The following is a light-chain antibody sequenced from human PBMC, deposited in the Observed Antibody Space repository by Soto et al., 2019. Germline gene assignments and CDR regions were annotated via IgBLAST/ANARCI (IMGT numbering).Light chain of an antibody. CDR1: QSVSGSY. V-gene: IGKV3-20*01. CDR3: QQYDSYLT. Sequence: ENVLTQSPGTLSLSPGERATLSCRASQSVSGSYLAWAQQKPGQAPRLLIYGASSRATGIPDRFSGSGSGTDFTLTISRLEPEDFAVYYCQQYDSYLTFGPGTKVDIK. CDR2: GAS. J-gene: IGKJ3*01.